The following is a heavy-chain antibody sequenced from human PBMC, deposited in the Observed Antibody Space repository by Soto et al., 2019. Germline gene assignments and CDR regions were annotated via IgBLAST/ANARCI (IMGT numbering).Heavy chain of an antibody. CDR1: GFTFTSSS. Sequence: QMQLVQSGPEVKKPGTSVKVSCKASGFTFTSSSVQWVRQARGQGLEWIGWIVVGTGDTKYAQKFQERVTFDRDISTTTAYMEARSPTSEDTAVYYCAAGRGYLWGPGTLVTVSS. CDR2: IVVGTGDT. V-gene: IGHV1-58*01. J-gene: IGHJ5*02. D-gene: IGHD3-10*01. CDR3: AAGRGYL.